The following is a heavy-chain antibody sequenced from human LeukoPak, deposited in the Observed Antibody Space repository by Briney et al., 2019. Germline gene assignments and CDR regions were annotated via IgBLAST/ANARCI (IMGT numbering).Heavy chain of an antibody. CDR2: ISWNSGSI. D-gene: IGHD3-10*01. CDR1: GFTFSSYA. J-gene: IGHJ4*02. CDR3: AKRPGPFDY. V-gene: IGHV3-23*01. Sequence: PGGSLRLSCAASGFTFSSYAMSWVRQAPGKGLEWVSGISWNSGSIGYADSVKGRFTISRDNSKNTLYLQMNSLRAEDTAVYYCAKRPGPFDYWGQGTLVTVSS.